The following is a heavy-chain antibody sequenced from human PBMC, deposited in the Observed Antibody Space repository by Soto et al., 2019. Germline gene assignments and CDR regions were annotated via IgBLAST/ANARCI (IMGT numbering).Heavy chain of an antibody. CDR1: GGTFSSYA. CDR3: ARSDCGGDCYSSYYYYGMDV. V-gene: IGHV1-69*01. Sequence: QLQLVQSGAEVKKPGSSVKVSCKASGGTFSSYAISWVRQAPGQGLEWMGGIIPIFGTANYAQKFQGRVTITADESTSTAYMELSSLRSEDTAVYYCARSDCGGDCYSSYYYYGMDVWGQGTTVTVSS. J-gene: IGHJ6*02. CDR2: IIPIFGTA. D-gene: IGHD2-21*02.